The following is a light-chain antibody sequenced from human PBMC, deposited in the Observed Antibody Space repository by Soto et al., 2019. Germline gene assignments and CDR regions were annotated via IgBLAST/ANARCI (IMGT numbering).Light chain of an antibody. CDR2: AAS. Sequence: DIQMTQSPSSLSASVGDRVTITCRASQSISSYLNWYQQKPGKVPKLLIYAASSLQSGVPSRFSGSGSGTDFTLTISSLQPEDFATYYCQQRYSMSWTFGQGTKVEIK. V-gene: IGKV1-39*01. CDR3: QQRYSMSWT. CDR1: QSISSY. J-gene: IGKJ1*01.